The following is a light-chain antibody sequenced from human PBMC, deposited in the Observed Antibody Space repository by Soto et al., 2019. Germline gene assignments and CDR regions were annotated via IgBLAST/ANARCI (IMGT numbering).Light chain of an antibody. J-gene: IGKJ1*01. CDR2: DAS. Sequence: DIQMTQSPSTLSASVGDRVTITCRASQSISSWLAWYQQKPGKAPKLLIYDASSLESGVPSRFSGSGSGTEFTLTISSLQPYDFATYYFQQYNSLWTFGQGTKVEIK. CDR1: QSISSW. V-gene: IGKV1-5*01. CDR3: QQYNSLWT.